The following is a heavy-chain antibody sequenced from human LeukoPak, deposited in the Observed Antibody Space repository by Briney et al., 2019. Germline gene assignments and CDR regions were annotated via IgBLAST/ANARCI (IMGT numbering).Heavy chain of an antibody. CDR2: INPNSGGT. CDR3: ARAPHTRESYCWFDP. J-gene: IGHJ5*02. CDR1: GYTFTGYY. V-gene: IGHV1-2*02. D-gene: IGHD1-26*01. Sequence: ASVKVSCKASGYTFTGYYMHWVRQAPGQGLEWMGWINPNSGGTNYAQKFQGRVTMTRDTSISTAYMELSRLRSDDTAVYYCARAPHTRESYCWFDPWGQGTLVTVSS.